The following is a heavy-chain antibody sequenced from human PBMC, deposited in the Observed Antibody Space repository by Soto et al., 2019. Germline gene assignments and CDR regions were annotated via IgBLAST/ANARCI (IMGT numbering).Heavy chain of an antibody. CDR1: GGSISSSNHF. CDR3: ARHLGRKGFDP. D-gene: IGHD3-16*01. V-gene: IGHV4-39*01. CDR2: YQYGGST. Sequence: QLQLQESGPGLVKSSETLSLSCTVSGGSISSSNHFWGWIRQPPGKGLEWIGSYQYGGSTYYNPSLKSRLTISVDTSKNQFSLKVRSVTAADTAMYYRARHLGRKGFDPWGQGTLVTVSS. J-gene: IGHJ5*02.